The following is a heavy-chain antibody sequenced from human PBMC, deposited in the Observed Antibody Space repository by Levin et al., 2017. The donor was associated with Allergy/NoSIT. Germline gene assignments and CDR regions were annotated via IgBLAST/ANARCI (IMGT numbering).Heavy chain of an antibody. V-gene: IGHV1-2*06. J-gene: IGHJ3*02. CDR3: ARVGGLRKAVSRDAFDI. Sequence: VASVKVSCKASGYTFTGYYMHWVRQAPGQGLEWMGRIKPNRGGTNYAQKFQGRVTMTRDTAISPAFTELSRLRSEAAAVSYCARVGGLRKAVSRDAFDIWGQGTMVTVSS. D-gene: IGHD3-3*02. CDR2: IKPNRGGT. CDR1: GYTFTGYY.